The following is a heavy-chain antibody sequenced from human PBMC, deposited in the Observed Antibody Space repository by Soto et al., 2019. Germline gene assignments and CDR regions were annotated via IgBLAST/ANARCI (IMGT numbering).Heavy chain of an antibody. J-gene: IGHJ4*02. CDR1: GFTFRRDG. D-gene: IGHD4-17*01. CDR3: AKERATTTAFDY. Sequence: GGSLRLSCAASGFTFRRDGMSWVRQAPGEGLEWVSLITDNGGSTYYADSVKGRFTISRDNTKNTLFLQMNSLRAEDTAVYHCAKERATTTAFDYWGQGALVTVSS. CDR2: ITDNGGST. V-gene: IGHV3-23*01.